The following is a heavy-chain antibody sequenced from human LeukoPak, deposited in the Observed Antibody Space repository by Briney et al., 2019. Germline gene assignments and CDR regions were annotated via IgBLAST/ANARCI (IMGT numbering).Heavy chain of an antibody. V-gene: IGHV1-18*01. CDR3: ARGQNYYDSSGYYSY. Sequence: ASVKVSCKASGYTFTSYGISWVRQAPGQGLEWMGWISAYNGNTNYAQKLQGRVTMTTDTSTSTAYMELRSLRSDDTAVYYCARGQNYYDSSGYYSYWGQGTLVTVSS. J-gene: IGHJ4*02. D-gene: IGHD3-22*01. CDR1: GYTFTSYG. CDR2: ISAYNGNT.